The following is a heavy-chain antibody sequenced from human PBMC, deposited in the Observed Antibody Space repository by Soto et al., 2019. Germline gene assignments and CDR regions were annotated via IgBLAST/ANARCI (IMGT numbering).Heavy chain of an antibody. CDR2: VYHTGST. Sequence: SETLSLTCVVSGGSISSTNWWTWVRQTPGKGLEWIGEVYHTGSTYYNPSLKSRVTISVDRSKNQFSLKLSSVTAADTAVYYCARVPDRWGQGTLVTVSS. CDR3: ARVPDR. J-gene: IGHJ5*02. V-gene: IGHV4-4*02. CDR1: GGSISSTNW.